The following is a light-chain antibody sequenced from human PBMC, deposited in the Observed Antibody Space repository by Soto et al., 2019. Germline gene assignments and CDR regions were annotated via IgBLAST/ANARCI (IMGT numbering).Light chain of an antibody. Sequence: EIVMTQSPATLSESPGERATLSCRASQSVSSNLAWYQQKPGQAPRLLIYGASTRATGIPARFSGGGSGTEFILTISSLQSEDFAVYYCQQYNKWPPLTFGGGTKVEIK. J-gene: IGKJ4*01. V-gene: IGKV3-15*01. CDR1: QSVSSN. CDR2: GAS. CDR3: QQYNKWPPLT.